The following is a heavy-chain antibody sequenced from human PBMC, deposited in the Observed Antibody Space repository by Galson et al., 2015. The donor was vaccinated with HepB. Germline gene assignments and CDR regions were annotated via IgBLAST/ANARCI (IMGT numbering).Heavy chain of an antibody. CDR1: GFTFSSYD. D-gene: IGHD1-26*01. CDR3: ARGAKWAPGGYYYGMDV. J-gene: IGHJ6*02. V-gene: IGHV3-13*04. CDR2: IGTAGDT. Sequence: SLRLSCAASGFTFSSYDMHWVRQATGKGLEWVSAIGTAGDTYYPGSVKGRFTISRENAKNSLYLQMNSLRAGDTAVYYCARGAKWAPGGYYYGMDVWGQGTTVTVSS.